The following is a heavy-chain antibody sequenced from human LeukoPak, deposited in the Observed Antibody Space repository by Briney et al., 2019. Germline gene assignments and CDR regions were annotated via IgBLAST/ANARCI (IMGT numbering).Heavy chain of an antibody. V-gene: IGHV4-59*01. J-gene: IGHJ4*02. D-gene: IGHD3-10*01. CDR3: ARMSFYGSGTYSPLDY. Sequence: PSETLSLTCTVSGGSHTSYYWSWVRQPPGKSLELIGYIYYTGSTNYNPSLKSRVTISVHTPKNQFSLKLSSVTAADTAVYYCARMSFYGSGTYSPLDYWGQGTLVAVSS. CDR2: IYYTGST. CDR1: GGSHTSYY.